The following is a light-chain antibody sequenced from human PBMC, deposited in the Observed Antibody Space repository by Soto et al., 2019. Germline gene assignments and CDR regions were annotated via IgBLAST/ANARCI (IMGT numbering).Light chain of an antibody. V-gene: IGKV1-5*03. CDR3: QQYNGYWT. CDR2: EAS. Sequence: DIQMTQSPSTLSASVGDRVTITCRASQSISDSLAWYQHKPGKAPKLLIYEASNLKSGVPSRFSGSGSGTEYIPTISSLQPDDFASYYCQQYNGYWTFGQGTKVEIK. J-gene: IGKJ1*01. CDR1: QSISDS.